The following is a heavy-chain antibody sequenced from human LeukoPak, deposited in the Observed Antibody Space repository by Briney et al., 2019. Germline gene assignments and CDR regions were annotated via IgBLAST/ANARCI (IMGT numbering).Heavy chain of an antibody. CDR3: AREAGNHYYMDV. D-gene: IGHD1-14*01. Sequence: GGSLRLSCAASGFTFSSHWMTWVRQAPGKGLEWVSLIYSGGSTYYADSVKGRFTISRDNAKNSLYLQMNSLRAEDTAVYYCAREAGNHYYMDVWGKGTTVTVSS. CDR1: GFTFSSHW. J-gene: IGHJ6*03. V-gene: IGHV3-66*01. CDR2: IYSGGST.